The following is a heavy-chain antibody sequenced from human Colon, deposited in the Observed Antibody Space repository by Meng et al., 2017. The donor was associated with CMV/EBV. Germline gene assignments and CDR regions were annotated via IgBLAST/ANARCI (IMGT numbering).Heavy chain of an antibody. J-gene: IGHJ4*02. D-gene: IGHD3-3*01. Sequence: GESLKISCAASGFTFSSYSMNWVRQAPGKGLEWVSSISSSSSYIYYADSVKGRFTISRDNSKNTMYLQMNSLRAEDTAVYYCAKTGCSDMSCYYFDSWGQGTLVTVSS. CDR2: ISSSSSYI. CDR3: AKTGCSDMSCYYFDS. V-gene: IGHV3-21*04. CDR1: GFTFSSYS.